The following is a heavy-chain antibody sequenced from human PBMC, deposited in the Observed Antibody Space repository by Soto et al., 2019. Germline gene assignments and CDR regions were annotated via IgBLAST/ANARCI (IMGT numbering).Heavy chain of an antibody. CDR2: ISGSGDVI. J-gene: IGHJ4*02. Sequence: GGSLRLSCAASAFKFSDYYMSWVRQAPGKGLEWVSYISGSGDVIYYADSVKGRFTISRDNDKKSVHLQMDTLRAEDTALYYCARAPDCGEGSCYRHFDLWGQGTRVPGSS. CDR3: ARAPDCGEGSCYRHFDL. V-gene: IGHV3-11*01. D-gene: IGHD2-15*01. CDR1: AFKFSDYY.